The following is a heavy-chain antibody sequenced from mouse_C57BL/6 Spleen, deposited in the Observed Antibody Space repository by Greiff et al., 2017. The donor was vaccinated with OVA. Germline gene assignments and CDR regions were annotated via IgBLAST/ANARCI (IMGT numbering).Heavy chain of an antibody. Sequence: VQVVESGPELVKPGASVKISCKASGYAFSSSWMNWVKQRPGKGLEWIGRIYPGDGDTNYNGKFKGKATLTADKSSSTAYMQLSSLTSEDSAVYFCAPEGGNFDYWGQGTTLTVSS. V-gene: IGHV1-82*01. CDR2: IYPGDGDT. CDR3: APEGGNFDY. CDR1: GYAFSSSW. J-gene: IGHJ2*01.